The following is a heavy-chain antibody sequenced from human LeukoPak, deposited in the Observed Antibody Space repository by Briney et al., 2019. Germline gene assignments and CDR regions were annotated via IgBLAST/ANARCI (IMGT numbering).Heavy chain of an antibody. Sequence: GGSLRVSCAASGFTFTNSWMSWVRQAPGKGLGWVANIDQDGSEKYYVDSVKGRFTISRDNAKNSLYLQMNSLSPEDTAVYYCAKIGTYFDFDWWGQGTLVTVSS. D-gene: IGHD1-26*01. CDR3: AKIGTYFDFDW. CDR1: GFTFTNSW. CDR2: IDQDGSEK. J-gene: IGHJ4*02. V-gene: IGHV3-7*01.